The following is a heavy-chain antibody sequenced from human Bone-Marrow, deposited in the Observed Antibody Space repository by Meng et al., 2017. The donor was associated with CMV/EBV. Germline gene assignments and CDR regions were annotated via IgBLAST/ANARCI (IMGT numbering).Heavy chain of an antibody. Sequence: MHWVRQAPGKGLVWVSRIKSDGSTTTYADSVKGRFTISRDNAKNTLYLQMNSLRAGDTAVYYCAREENYYAFNSAYSAYYYYHGMDVWGQGTTVTVSS. V-gene: IGHV3-74*01. J-gene: IGHJ6*02. D-gene: IGHD3-3*01. CDR3: AREENYYAFNSAYSAYYYYHGMDV. CDR2: IKSDGSTT.